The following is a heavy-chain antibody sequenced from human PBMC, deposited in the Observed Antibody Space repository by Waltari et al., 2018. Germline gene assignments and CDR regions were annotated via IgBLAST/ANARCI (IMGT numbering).Heavy chain of an antibody. CDR3: AKDGASAGVTGRRHNYYYGMDV. Sequence: EVQLVESGGGLVQPGGSLRLSCGASGFTFSSHLMTWVRQTPGKGLEWVAAISGTGGNTFYAESMKGRFTISRDNSNSTLFLQMTSLRAEDTAVYLCAKDGASAGVTGRRHNYYYGMDVWGQGTTVTVS. CDR1: GFTFSSHL. V-gene: IGHV3-23*04. CDR2: ISGTGGNT. D-gene: IGHD3-9*01. J-gene: IGHJ6*02.